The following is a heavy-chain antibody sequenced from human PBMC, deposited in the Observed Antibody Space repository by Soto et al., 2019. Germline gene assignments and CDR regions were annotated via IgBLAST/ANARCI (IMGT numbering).Heavy chain of an antibody. D-gene: IGHD6-13*01. V-gene: IGHV1-69*13. Sequence: ASVKVSCKASGGTFSSYAISWVRQAPGQGLEWMGGIIPIFGTANYAQKFQGRVTITADESTSTAYMELSSLRSEDTAVYYCARVWTTAAGTVVSYYYYGMDVWGQGTTVTVSS. CDR3: ARVWTTAAGTVVSYYYYGMDV. CDR2: IIPIFGTA. CDR1: GGTFSSYA. J-gene: IGHJ6*02.